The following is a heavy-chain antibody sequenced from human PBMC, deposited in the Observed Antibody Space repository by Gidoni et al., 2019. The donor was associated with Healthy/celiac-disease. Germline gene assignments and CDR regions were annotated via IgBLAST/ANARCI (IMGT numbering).Heavy chain of an antibody. CDR1: GFTFSSYA. D-gene: IGHD3-3*01. Sequence: QVQLVESGGGVVQPGRSLRLSCAASGFTFSSYAMHWVRQAPGKGLEWVAVIWYDGSNKYYADSVKGRFTISRDNSKNTLYLQMNSLRAEDTAVYYCARDPALFFALFGPQTTEPFTPTFDYWGQGTLVTVSS. J-gene: IGHJ4*02. CDR2: IWYDGSNK. CDR3: ARDPALFFALFGPQTTEPFTPTFDY. V-gene: IGHV3-33*01.